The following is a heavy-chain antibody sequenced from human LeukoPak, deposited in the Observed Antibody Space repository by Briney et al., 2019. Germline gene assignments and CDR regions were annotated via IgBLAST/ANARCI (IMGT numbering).Heavy chain of an antibody. CDR1: GGSISSYY. CDR2: IYYSGST. Sequence: SETLSLTCTVSGGSISSYYWSWLRQPPGKGLEWIGYIYYSGSTNYNPSLKSRVTISVDTSKNQFSLKLSSVTAADTAVYYCARFPYYYYGMDVWGQGTTVTVSS. V-gene: IGHV4-59*01. CDR3: ARFPYYYYGMDV. J-gene: IGHJ6*02.